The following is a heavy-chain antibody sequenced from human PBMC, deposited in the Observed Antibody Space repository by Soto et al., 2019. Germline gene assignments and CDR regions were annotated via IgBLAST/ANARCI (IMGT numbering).Heavy chain of an antibody. J-gene: IGHJ4*02. Sequence: PSETLSLTSTVSVGSFTNSSYYWGWVLQSPGKGLEWIGSVHYRGRSYSKSSVKSRVTISVDTSKNRFSLSLNSVTASDTAVYFCVSQRTTVPTQAYFDYWGPGALVTVSS. D-gene: IGHD4-17*01. V-gene: IGHV4-39*01. CDR2: VHYRGRS. CDR3: VSQRTTVPTQAYFDY. CDR1: VGSFTNSSYY.